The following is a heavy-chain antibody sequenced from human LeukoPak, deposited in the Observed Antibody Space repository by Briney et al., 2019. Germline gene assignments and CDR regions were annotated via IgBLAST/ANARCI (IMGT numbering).Heavy chain of an antibody. V-gene: IGHV1-8*01. J-gene: IGHJ4*02. D-gene: IGHD6-6*01. CDR3: ARKRIAARAIDY. CDR2: MNTNSGNT. CDR1: GYTFTSYD. Sequence: ASVKVSCKASGYTFTSYDINWVRQATGQGLEWMGWMNTNSGNTGYAQKFQGRVTMTRNTSISTAYMELSSLRSEDTAVYYCARKRIAARAIDYWGQGTLVTVSS.